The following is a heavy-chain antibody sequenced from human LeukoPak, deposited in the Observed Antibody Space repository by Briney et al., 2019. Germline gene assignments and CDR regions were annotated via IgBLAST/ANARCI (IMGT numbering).Heavy chain of an antibody. V-gene: IGHV4-59*08. Sequence: KPSETLSLTCAVSGGSISSHYWSWIRQPPGKGLEWIGFIYYSGTTKYNPSLKSRVTISADTSKNQFSLKLSSVTAADTAVYYCARQADDSSSSLVYFDYWGQGTLATVSS. CDR3: ARQADDSSSSLVYFDY. D-gene: IGHD6-6*01. CDR2: IYYSGTT. J-gene: IGHJ4*02. CDR1: GGSISSHY.